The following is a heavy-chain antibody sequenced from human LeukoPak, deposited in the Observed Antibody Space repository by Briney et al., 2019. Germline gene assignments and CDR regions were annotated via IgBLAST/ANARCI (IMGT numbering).Heavy chain of an antibody. CDR2: IRYDGSNT. J-gene: IGHJ4*02. Sequence: GESLCLSWAVAGFTLSSYGMHWVRHAADEVLGWVGFIRYDGSNTYYGDSVKGRFTLSRHNSKNTMYLQMNCVRAEDTAVYYCASDSRGWYAFDYWGQGTLVTVSS. D-gene: IGHD6-19*01. CDR1: GFTLSSYG. CDR3: ASDSRGWYAFDY. V-gene: IGHV3-30*02.